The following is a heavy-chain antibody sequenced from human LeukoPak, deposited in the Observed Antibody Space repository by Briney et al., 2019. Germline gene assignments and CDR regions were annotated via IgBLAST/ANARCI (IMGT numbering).Heavy chain of an antibody. D-gene: IGHD5-18*01. CDR2: INSDGSST. CDR3: AREGRGYSYGNAFDI. V-gene: IGHV3-74*01. Sequence: GGSLRLSCSPSGFTFSSYWMHWVRQPPGKGLGWVSRINSDGSSTSYADSVKGRFTISRDNAENTLYLQMNSLRAEDTAVYYCAREGRGYSYGNAFDIWGQGTMVTVSS. CDR1: GFTFSSYW. J-gene: IGHJ3*02.